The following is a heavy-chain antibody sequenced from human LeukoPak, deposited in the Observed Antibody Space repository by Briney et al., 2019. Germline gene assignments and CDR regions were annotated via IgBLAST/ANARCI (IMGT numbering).Heavy chain of an antibody. D-gene: IGHD2/OR15-2a*01. V-gene: IGHV1-69*01. CDR1: GGTFSSYA. Sequence: GSSVKVSCKASGGTFSSYAISWVRQAPGQGLEWMGGIIPIFGTANYAQKFQGRVTITADESTSTAYMELSSLRSEDTAVYYCATLPFLPPPNYYYYYYMDVWGKGTTVTVSS. CDR3: ATLPFLPPPNYYYYYYMDV. CDR2: IIPIFGTA. J-gene: IGHJ6*03.